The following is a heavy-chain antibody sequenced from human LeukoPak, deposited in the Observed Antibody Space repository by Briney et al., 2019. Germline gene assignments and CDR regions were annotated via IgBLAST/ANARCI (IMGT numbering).Heavy chain of an antibody. D-gene: IGHD6-13*01. CDR2: IYYSGST. V-gene: IGHV4-59*01. CDR3: ARALGGSSWEIDAFDI. CDR1: GGSISSYY. J-gene: IGHJ3*02. Sequence: SETLSLTCTVSGGSISSYYWSWTRQPPGKGLEWIGYIYYSGSTNYNPSLKSRVTISVDTSKNQFSLKLSSVTAADTAVYYCARALGGSSWEIDAFDIWGQGTMVTVSS.